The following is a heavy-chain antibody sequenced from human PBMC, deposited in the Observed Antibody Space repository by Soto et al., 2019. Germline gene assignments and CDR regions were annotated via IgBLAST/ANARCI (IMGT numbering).Heavy chain of an antibody. Sequence: QVQLVQSGAEVKKPGASVKVSCKASGYTFTSYGISWVRQAPGQGLEWMGWISAYNGNTNYAQKLQGRVTMTTDTFTSTAYMEVRSLRSDAPAVYYCARARSSVAVYYSDYWGQGTLVTVSS. CDR2: ISAYNGNT. V-gene: IGHV1-18*04. D-gene: IGHD6-6*01. CDR3: ARARSSVAVYYSDY. J-gene: IGHJ4*02. CDR1: GYTFTSYG.